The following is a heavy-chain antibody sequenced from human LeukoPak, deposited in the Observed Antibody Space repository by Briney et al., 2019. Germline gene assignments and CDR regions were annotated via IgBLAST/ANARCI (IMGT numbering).Heavy chain of an antibody. CDR2: IHSSGTT. J-gene: IGHJ4*02. Sequence: KPSETLSLTCTVSHYSINSGYYWGWIRQPPGKRLEWIASIHSSGTTYYNPTLKSRLTISVDTSKNQISLNLTSVTAADAAVYYCARELRYCSSTSCYRGGPFDYWGQGTLVTVSS. CDR3: ARELRYCSSTSCYRGGPFDY. D-gene: IGHD2-2*02. V-gene: IGHV4-38-2*02. CDR1: HYSINSGYY.